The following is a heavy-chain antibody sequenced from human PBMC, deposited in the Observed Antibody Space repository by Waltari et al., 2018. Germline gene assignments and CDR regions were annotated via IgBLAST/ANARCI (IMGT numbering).Heavy chain of an antibody. J-gene: IGHJ4*02. CDR1: GFTFSSYS. CDR3: ARDPRGSSSSEDY. V-gene: IGHV3-21*01. Sequence: EVQLVESGGGLVQPGGSLSLSCAASGFTFSSYSMNWVRQAPGKGLDWVSSISSSSSYIYYADSVKGRFTISRDNAKNSLYLQMNSLRAEDTAVYYCARDPRGSSSSEDYWGQGTLVTVSS. CDR2: ISSSSSYI. D-gene: IGHD6-6*01.